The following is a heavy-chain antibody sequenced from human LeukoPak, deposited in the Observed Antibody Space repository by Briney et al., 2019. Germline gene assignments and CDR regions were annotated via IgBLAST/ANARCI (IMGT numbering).Heavy chain of an antibody. CDR2: INHSGST. CDR1: GGSFSGYY. V-gene: IGHV4-34*01. J-gene: IGHJ4*02. CDR3: ARQDGDSGSYSLDY. Sequence: SETLSLTCAVYGGSFSGYYWSWIRQPPGKGLEWIGEINHSGSTNYNPSLKSRVTISVDTSKNQFSLKLSSVTAADTAVYYCARQDGDSGSYSLDYWGQGTLVTVSS. D-gene: IGHD1-26*01.